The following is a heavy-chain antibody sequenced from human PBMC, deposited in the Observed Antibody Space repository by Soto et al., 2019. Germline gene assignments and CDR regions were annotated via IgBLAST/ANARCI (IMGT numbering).Heavy chain of an antibody. CDR3: ARGRGSKRSYYYYGMDV. J-gene: IGHJ6*02. CDR1: GYTFTSYD. Sequence: GASVKVSCKASGYTFTSYDINWVRQATGQGLEWMGWMNPNSGNTGYAQKLQGRVTMTRNTSISTAYMELSSLRSEDTAVYYCARGRGSKRSYYYYGMDVWGQGTTVTVYS. V-gene: IGHV1-8*01. D-gene: IGHD1-26*01. CDR2: MNPNSGNT.